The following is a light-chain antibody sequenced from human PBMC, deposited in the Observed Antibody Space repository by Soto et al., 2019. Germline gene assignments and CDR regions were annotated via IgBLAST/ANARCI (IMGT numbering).Light chain of an antibody. CDR3: QQYKNWPPSFT. V-gene: IGKV3-15*01. CDR1: QSLSSN. Sequence: EIVMTQSPATLSVSPGERATLSCRASQSLSSNLAWYQQKPGQAPRLLIYGASTRATGIPARFRGSGSGTEFTLTISSLQSDDFAVYHCQQYKNWPPSFTFGPGTKVDIK. CDR2: GAS. J-gene: IGKJ3*01.